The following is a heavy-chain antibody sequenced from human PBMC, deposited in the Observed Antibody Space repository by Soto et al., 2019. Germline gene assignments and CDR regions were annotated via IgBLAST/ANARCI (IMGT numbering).Heavy chain of an antibody. Sequence: TLSLRCTVSGDSISSGAYSWSWIRQHPGKGLEWIGYIYYSGSTYYNTSLKSRLTISVDTSKNQFSLKLSSVTAADTAVHYCARGITIFGVVYFDYWGQGTLVTVSS. CDR2: IYYSGST. CDR3: ARGITIFGVVYFDY. D-gene: IGHD3-3*01. CDR1: GDSISSGAYS. J-gene: IGHJ4*02. V-gene: IGHV4-31*03.